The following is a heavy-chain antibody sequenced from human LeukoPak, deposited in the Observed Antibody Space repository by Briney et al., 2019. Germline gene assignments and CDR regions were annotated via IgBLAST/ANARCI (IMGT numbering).Heavy chain of an antibody. CDR2: ISSSSSYI. D-gene: IGHD1-20*01. V-gene: IGHV3-21*01. CDR3: ARVRGITGTGAFDI. CDR1: GFTFSSCS. J-gene: IGHJ3*02. Sequence: KPGGSLRLSCAASGFTFSSCSMNWVRQAPGKGLEWVSSISSSSSYIYYADSVKGRFTISRDNAKNSLYLQMNSLRAEDTAVYYCARVRGITGTGAFDIWGQGTMVTVSS.